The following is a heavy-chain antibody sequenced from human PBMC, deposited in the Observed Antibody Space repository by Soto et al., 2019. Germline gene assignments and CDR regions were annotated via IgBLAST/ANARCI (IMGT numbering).Heavy chain of an antibody. Sequence: PGGSLRLSCAASGFTFSSYAMSWVRQAPGKGLEWVSAISGSGGSTYYADSVKGRFTISRDNSKNTLYLQMNSLRAEDTAIYYCAKANSSSWDLDYWGQGTLVTVSS. CDR2: ISGSGGST. CDR3: AKANSSSWDLDY. V-gene: IGHV3-23*01. J-gene: IGHJ4*02. D-gene: IGHD6-13*01. CDR1: GFTFSSYA.